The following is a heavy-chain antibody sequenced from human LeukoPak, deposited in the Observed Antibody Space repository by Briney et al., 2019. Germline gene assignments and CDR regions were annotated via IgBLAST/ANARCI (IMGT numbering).Heavy chain of an antibody. CDR2: ISPYNGNT. V-gene: IGHV1-18*01. J-gene: IGHJ4*02. D-gene: IGHD3-22*01. Sequence: ASVKVSCKASGYSYTSHGISWVRQAPGQGLEWMGWISPYNGNTNYAEKVQDRVTMTTDTSTSTAYMELRSLRSDDTAVYYCASYDSSGYYPGYWGQGTLVTVSS. CDR1: GYSYTSHG. CDR3: ASYDSSGYYPGY.